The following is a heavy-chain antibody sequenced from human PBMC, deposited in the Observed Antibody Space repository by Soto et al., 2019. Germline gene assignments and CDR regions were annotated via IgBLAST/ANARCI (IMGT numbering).Heavy chain of an antibody. D-gene: IGHD2-2*01. CDR3: APSGVDIVVVPAARYGWFDP. CDR1: GFSLSTSGVG. CDR2: IYWDDDK. Sequence: SGPTLVNPTQTLTLTCTFSGFSLSTSGVGVGWIRQPPGKALEWLALIYWDDDKRYSPSLKSRLTITKDTSKNQVVLTMTNMDPVDTATYYCAPSGVDIVVVPAARYGWFDPWGQGTLVTVSS. V-gene: IGHV2-5*02. J-gene: IGHJ5*02.